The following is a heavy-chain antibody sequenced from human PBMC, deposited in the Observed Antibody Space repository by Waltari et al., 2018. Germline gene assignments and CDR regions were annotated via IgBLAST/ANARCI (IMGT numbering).Heavy chain of an antibody. J-gene: IGHJ5*02. CDR3: ARTCIAVAGTNWFDP. V-gene: IGHV3-7*01. Sequence: EVQLVESGGGLVQPGGSLRLSCAASGFTFSSYWMSWVRQAPGKGLGWVAKIKQDGREKYYVDSVKGRFTISRDNAKNSLYLQMNSLRAEDTAVYYCARTCIAVAGTNWFDPWGQGTLVTVSS. CDR1: GFTFSSYW. CDR2: IKQDGREK. D-gene: IGHD6-19*01.